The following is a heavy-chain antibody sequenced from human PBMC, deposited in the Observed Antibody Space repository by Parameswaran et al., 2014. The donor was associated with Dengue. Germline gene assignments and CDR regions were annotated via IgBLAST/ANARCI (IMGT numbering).Heavy chain of an antibody. J-gene: IGHJ3*02. V-gene: IGHV1-46*01. CDR2: INPSGGST. Sequence: WVRQAPGQGLEWMGIINPSGGSTSYAQKFQGRVTMTRDTSTSTVYMELSSLRSEDTAVYYCARGGRGITGTTSAFDIWGQGDNGHRLL. CDR3: ARGGRGITGTTSAFDI. D-gene: IGHD1-7*01.